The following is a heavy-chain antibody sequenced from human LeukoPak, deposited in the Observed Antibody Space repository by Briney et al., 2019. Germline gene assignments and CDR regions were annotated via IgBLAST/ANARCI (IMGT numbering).Heavy chain of an antibody. V-gene: IGHV3-9*01. CDR3: ASPDPGAAADGVYYFDY. J-gene: IGHJ4*02. D-gene: IGHD6-13*01. CDR2: ISWNSGTI. CDR1: GFTFDDYA. Sequence: PGRSLRLSCAASGFTFDDYAMHWVRQVPGRGLEWVSGISWNSGTIVYADAVKGRFTISRDNAKRSLYLQMTGLRGADTALYYCASPDPGAAADGVYYFDYWGQGTLVTVSS.